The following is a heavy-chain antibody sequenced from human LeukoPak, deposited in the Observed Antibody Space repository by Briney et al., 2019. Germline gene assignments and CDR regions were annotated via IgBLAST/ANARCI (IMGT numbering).Heavy chain of an antibody. CDR2: IWYDGSNK. Sequence: GGSLRLSCAASGFTFTSFAMSWVRQAPGKGLEWVAVIWYDGSNKYYADSVKGRFTISRDTSKNTLYLQMSSLRAEDTAVYYCAREGTSAGIAVATDAFDIWGQGTMVTVSS. CDR3: AREGTSAGIAVATDAFDI. J-gene: IGHJ3*02. D-gene: IGHD6-19*01. CDR1: GFTFTSFA. V-gene: IGHV3-33*08.